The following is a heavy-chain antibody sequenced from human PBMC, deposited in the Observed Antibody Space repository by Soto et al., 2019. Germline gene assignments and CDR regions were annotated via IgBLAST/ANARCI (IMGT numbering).Heavy chain of an antibody. CDR1: GFTFSSYA. D-gene: IGHD2-2*01. Sequence: GGSLRLSCAASGFTFSSYAMSWVRQAPGKGLEWVSAISGSGGSTYYADSVKGRFTISRDNSKNTLNLQMNSLRAEDTAVYYCAKDHDIVVVPAAADYWGQGTLVTVSS. V-gene: IGHV3-23*01. CDR2: ISGSGGST. CDR3: AKDHDIVVVPAAADY. J-gene: IGHJ4*02.